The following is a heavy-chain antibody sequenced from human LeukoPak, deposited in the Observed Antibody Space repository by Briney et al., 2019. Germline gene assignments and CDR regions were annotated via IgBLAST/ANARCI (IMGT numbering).Heavy chain of an antibody. Sequence: PGGSLRLSCAASGFTFSDYYMSWIRQAPGKGLEWVSYISSSGSTIYYADSVKGRFTISRDNAKNSLYLQMNSLRAEDTAVYYCASSGDYGDYPNDYWGQGTLVTVSS. CDR3: ASSGDYGDYPNDY. CDR1: GFTFSDYY. CDR2: ISSSGSTI. J-gene: IGHJ4*02. V-gene: IGHV3-11*01. D-gene: IGHD4-17*01.